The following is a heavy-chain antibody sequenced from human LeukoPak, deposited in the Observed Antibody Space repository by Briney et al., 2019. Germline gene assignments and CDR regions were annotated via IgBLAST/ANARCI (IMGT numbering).Heavy chain of an antibody. D-gene: IGHD3-10*01. V-gene: IGHV4-61*02. CDR2: IYTSGST. Sequence: TLSLTCSVSGDSISSGSYYWSWIRQPAGKGLEWIGRIYTSGSTNYIPSLKSRLTISVDTSKNQFSLRLSSVTAADTAVYYCARAHMVRGVRGLFDYWGQGTLVTVSS. CDR3: ARAHMVRGVRGLFDY. CDR1: GDSISSGSYY. J-gene: IGHJ4*02.